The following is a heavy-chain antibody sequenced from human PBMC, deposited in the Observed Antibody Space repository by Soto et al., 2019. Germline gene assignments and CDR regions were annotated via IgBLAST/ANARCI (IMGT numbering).Heavy chain of an antibody. Sequence: PGGSLRLSCAASGFTVCSNYMNWVRQAPGKGLEWVSIIWSAGLTYYADSVRGRFTISRDISKNILFLQMNNLRAEDSAIYYCARELPPDLWGQGTLVTVSS. V-gene: IGHV3-53*01. CDR1: GFTVCSNY. D-gene: IGHD2-15*01. CDR2: IWSAGLT. CDR3: ARELPPDL. J-gene: IGHJ5*02.